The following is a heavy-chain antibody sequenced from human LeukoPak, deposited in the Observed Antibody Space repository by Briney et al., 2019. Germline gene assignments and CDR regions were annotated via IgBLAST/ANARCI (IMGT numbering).Heavy chain of an antibody. CDR3: ARDPDTAMVTLDYYYGMDV. CDR2: IIPILGIA. CDR1: GGTFSSYT. Sequence: GASVKVSCKASGGTFSSYTISWVRQAPGQGLEWMGRIIPILGIANYAQKFRGRVTITADKSTSTAYMELSSLRSEDTAVYYCARDPDTAMVTLDYYYGMDVWGQGTTVTVSS. V-gene: IGHV1-69*04. J-gene: IGHJ6*02. D-gene: IGHD5-18*01.